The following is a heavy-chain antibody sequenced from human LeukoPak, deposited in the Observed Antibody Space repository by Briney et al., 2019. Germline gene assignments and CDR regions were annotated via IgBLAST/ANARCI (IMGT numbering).Heavy chain of an antibody. D-gene: IGHD3-9*01. V-gene: IGHV3-7*03. CDR2: IKQDGSEK. J-gene: IGHJ6*04. Sequence: GGSLRLSCAASGFTFSSYWMSWVRQAPGKGLERVANIKQDGSEKYYVDSVKGRFTISRDNAKNSLYLQMNSLRAEDTAVYYCASHILTGYYYYYGMDVWGKGTTVTVSS. CDR3: ASHILTGYYYYYGMDV. CDR1: GFTFSSYW.